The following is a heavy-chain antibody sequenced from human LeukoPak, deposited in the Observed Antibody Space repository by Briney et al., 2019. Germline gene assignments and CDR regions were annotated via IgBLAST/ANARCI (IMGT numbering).Heavy chain of an antibody. J-gene: IGHJ1*01. CDR2: ISSSGSTI. CDR3: ARRGPYCGGDCYSPGAEYFQH. Sequence: PGGSLRLSCAASGFTFSSYSMNWVRQAPGKGLEWVSYISSSGSTINYVDSVKGRFTISRDNAKNSLYLQMNSLRAEDTAVYYCARRGPYCGGDCYSPGAEYFQHWGQGTLVTVSS. V-gene: IGHV3-48*04. CDR1: GFTFSSYS. D-gene: IGHD2-21*02.